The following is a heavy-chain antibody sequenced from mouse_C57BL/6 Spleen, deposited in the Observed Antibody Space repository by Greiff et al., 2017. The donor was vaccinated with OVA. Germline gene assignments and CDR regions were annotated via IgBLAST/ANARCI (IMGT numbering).Heavy chain of an antibody. CDR1: GYTFTSYW. CDR3: ARRGYYGNYEDYFDY. D-gene: IGHD2-1*01. CDR2: IYPGSGST. J-gene: IGHJ2*01. V-gene: IGHV1-55*01. Sequence: VQLQQPGAELVKPGASVKMSCKASGYTFTSYWITWVKQRPGQGLEWIGDIYPGSGSTNYNEKFKSKATLTVDTSSSTAYMQLSSLTSEDSAVYYCARRGYYGNYEDYFDYWGQGTTLTVSS.